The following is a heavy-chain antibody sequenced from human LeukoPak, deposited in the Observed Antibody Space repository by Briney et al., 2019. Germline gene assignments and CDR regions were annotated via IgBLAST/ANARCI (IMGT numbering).Heavy chain of an antibody. CDR1: GFTFSSSS. J-gene: IGHJ4*02. V-gene: IGHV3-74*01. D-gene: IGHD6-13*01. Sequence: GGSLRLSCSASGFTFSSSSMHWVRRAPGKGLVWVSRISSDGTSTNYADSVKGRFIISRDNAKNTLYLQMNGLRAEDAAVYFCARVRSSSWFDYWGQGTLVAVSS. CDR3: ARVRSSSWFDY. CDR2: ISSDGTST.